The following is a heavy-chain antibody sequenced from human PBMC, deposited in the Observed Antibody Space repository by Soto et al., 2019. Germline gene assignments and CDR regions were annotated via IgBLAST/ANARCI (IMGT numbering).Heavy chain of an antibody. CDR2: IYHSGST. Sequence: SETLSLTCAVSGGSISSGGYSWSWIRQPPGKGLEWIGYIYHSGSTYYNPSLKSRVTISVDRSKNQFSLKLSSVTAADTAVYYCARAWGMVPDYWGQGTLVTVSS. J-gene: IGHJ4*02. CDR1: GGSISSGGYS. V-gene: IGHV4-30-2*01. CDR3: ARAWGMVPDY. D-gene: IGHD7-27*01.